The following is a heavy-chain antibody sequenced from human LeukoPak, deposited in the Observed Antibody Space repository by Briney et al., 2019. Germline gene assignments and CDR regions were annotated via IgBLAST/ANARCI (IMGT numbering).Heavy chain of an antibody. CDR3: ARAGSSGWSLDY. D-gene: IGHD6-19*01. J-gene: IGHJ4*02. V-gene: IGHV3-30-3*01. CDR2: ISYDGSNK. Sequence: GGSLRLSCAASGFTFSSYAMHWVRRAPGKGLEWVAVISYDGSNKYYADSVKGRFTISRDNSKNTLYLQMNSLRAEDTAVYYCARAGSSGWSLDYWGQGTLVTVSS. CDR1: GFTFSSYA.